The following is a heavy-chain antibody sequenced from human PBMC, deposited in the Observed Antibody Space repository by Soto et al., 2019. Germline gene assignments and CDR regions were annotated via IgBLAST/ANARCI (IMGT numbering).Heavy chain of an antibody. Sequence: QVQLVESGGGVVQPGRSLRLSCAASGFTFSTYGMHWVRQAPGKGLEWMAIIWYDGSDKYYSDSVKGRFTISRDNSKNTLYLQMNSLRGEDTAVYDWARGWVAGGYEFDYWGQGTLVTVSS. V-gene: IGHV3-33*01. J-gene: IGHJ4*02. CDR1: GFTFSTYG. D-gene: IGHD5-12*01. CDR3: ARGWVAGGYEFDY. CDR2: IWYDGSDK.